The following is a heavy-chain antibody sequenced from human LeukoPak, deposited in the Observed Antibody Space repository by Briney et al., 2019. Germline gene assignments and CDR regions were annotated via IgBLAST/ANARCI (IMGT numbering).Heavy chain of an antibody. Sequence: AAVKVSCNAFGYTFTSNYMHWVRQAPGQGPEWMGVISPSGGSTNYAKKFHGRVTLTRDMSTSTDYLELSSLRSEDTDVYYRARDNSVRDEAWWYNPWGQGTRVTVSS. CDR2: ISPSGGST. J-gene: IGHJ5*02. CDR3: ARDNSVRDEAWWYNP. CDR1: GYTFTSNY. V-gene: IGHV1-46*01. D-gene: IGHD5-24*01.